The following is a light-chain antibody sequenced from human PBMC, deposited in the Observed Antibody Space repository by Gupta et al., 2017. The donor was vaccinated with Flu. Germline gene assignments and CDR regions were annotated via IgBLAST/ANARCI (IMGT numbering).Light chain of an antibody. J-gene: IGKJ1*01. V-gene: IGKV3-15*01. CDR2: GAS. Sequence: EIVMTQSPATLSLSPGERVTLSCRASQSVSSHLAWYQQKPGQAPSPLIYGASTRATGIPARFSGSGSGTEFTLTISSLQSEDFAIYYCHQDNAWPWTFGQGTKVEIK. CDR1: QSVSSH. CDR3: HQDNAWPWT.